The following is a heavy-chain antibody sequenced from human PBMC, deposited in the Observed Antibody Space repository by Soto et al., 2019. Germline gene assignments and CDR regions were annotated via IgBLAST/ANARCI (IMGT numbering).Heavy chain of an antibody. J-gene: IGHJ6*02. Sequence: GESLKISCKGSGYSFTSYWISWVRQMPGKGLEWMGRIDPSDSHTNYSPSFQGHVTISADKSISTAYLQWSSLKASDTAMYYCARHGVGASTGYSHFAMDVWGQGTTVTVSS. CDR3: ARHGVGASTGYSHFAMDV. CDR2: IDPSDSHT. V-gene: IGHV5-10-1*01. CDR1: GYSFTSYW. D-gene: IGHD1-26*01.